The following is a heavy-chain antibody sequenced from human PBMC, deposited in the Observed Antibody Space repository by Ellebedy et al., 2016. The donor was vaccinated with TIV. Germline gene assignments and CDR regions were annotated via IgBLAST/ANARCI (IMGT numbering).Heavy chain of an antibody. D-gene: IGHD3-10*01. J-gene: IGHJ4*02. V-gene: IGHV4-30-2*01. Sequence: SETLSLTCAVPGGSISSGGYSWSWIRQPPGKGLEWIGYIYHSGSTYYNPSLKSRVTISVDTSKNQFSLKLSSVTAADTAVYYCARDEGYYGSGMGFDYWGQGTLVTVSS. CDR2: IYHSGST. CDR1: GGSISSGGYS. CDR3: ARDEGYYGSGMGFDY.